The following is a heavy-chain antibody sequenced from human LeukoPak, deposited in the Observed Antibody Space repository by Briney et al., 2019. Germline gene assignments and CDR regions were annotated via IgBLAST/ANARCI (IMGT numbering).Heavy chain of an antibody. J-gene: IGHJ5*02. D-gene: IGHD2/OR15-2a*01. CDR1: GGSISGYY. V-gene: IGHV4-59*08. CDR2: VYYNGAT. Sequence: PSETLSLTCTVSGGSISGYYWNWIRQSPERGLQWIAYVYYNGATNYNPSLHSRVTLSLDTSNNQFSLNLTSLTASHTAVYYCARFSRSTWDYDLWGQGTLVTVSS. CDR3: ARFSRSTWDYDL.